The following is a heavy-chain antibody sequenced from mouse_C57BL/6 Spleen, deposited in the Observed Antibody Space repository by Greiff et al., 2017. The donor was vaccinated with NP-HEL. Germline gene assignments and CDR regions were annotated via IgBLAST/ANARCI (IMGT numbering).Heavy chain of an antibody. CDR2: TFYSGIT. J-gene: IGHJ4*01. Sequence: VQLKQSGPSLVRPSQTLSLTCTVTGFSINSDCYWIWIRQFPGNKLEYIGYTFYSGITYYNPSLESRTYITRDTSKNQFSLKLSSVTTEDTATYYCARAYDYDGGNYYAMDYWGQGTSVTVSS. CDR1: GFSINSDCY. D-gene: IGHD2-4*01. CDR3: ARAYDYDGGNYYAMDY. V-gene: IGHV3-3*01.